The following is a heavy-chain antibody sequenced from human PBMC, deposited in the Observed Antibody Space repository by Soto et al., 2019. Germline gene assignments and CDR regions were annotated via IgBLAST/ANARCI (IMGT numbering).Heavy chain of an antibody. CDR2: IIPIFGTA. V-gene: IGHV1-69*01. D-gene: IGHD2-2*01. CDR3: XRGEAWLLSWFDP. Sequence: QVQLVQSGAEVKKPGSSVKVSCKASGGTFSSYAISWVRQAPGQGLEWMGGIIPIFGTANYAQKFQGRVTITADESTSTAYMELSSLRSEDTXXXXXXRGEAWLLSWFDPWGQGTLVTVSS. CDR1: GGTFSSYA. J-gene: IGHJ5*02.